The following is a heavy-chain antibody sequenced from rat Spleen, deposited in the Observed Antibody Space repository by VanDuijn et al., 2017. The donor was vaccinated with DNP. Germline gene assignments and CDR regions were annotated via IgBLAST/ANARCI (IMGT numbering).Heavy chain of an antibody. CDR1: GFTFSNFG. J-gene: IGHJ2*01. CDR3: TSNPHIRTAAPFDY. D-gene: IGHD3-8*01. Sequence: EVQLVESGGGLVQPGRSMKLSCAASGFTFSNFGMAWVRQAPTKGLEWVASISPGGGNTYYRDSVKGRFTISRDNAKSTLYLQVNSLRSEDTATYYCTSNPHIRTAAPFDYWGQGVMVTVSS. V-gene: IGHV5-25*01. CDR2: ISPGGGNT.